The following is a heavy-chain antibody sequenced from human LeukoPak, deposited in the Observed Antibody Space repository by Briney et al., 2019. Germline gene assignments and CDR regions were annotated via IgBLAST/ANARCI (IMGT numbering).Heavy chain of an antibody. Sequence: ASVKVSCKASGYTFTSYYMYWVRQAPGQGLEWMGLINPGGGSTNYAQKLQGRVTMTTDTSTSTAYMELRSLRSDDTAVYYCARVAVAGTSWFDYWGQGTLVTVSS. J-gene: IGHJ4*02. CDR1: GYTFTSYY. D-gene: IGHD6-19*01. CDR2: INPGGGST. CDR3: ARVAVAGTSWFDY. V-gene: IGHV1-46*01.